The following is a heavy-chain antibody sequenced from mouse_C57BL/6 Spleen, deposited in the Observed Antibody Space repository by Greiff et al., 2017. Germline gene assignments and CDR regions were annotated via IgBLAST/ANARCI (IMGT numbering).Heavy chain of an antibody. CDR3: ARNNYGSHAWLAY. D-gene: IGHD1-1*01. CDR1: GFSLTSYG. Sequence: QVQLKQSGPGLVQPSQSLSITCTVSGFSLTSYGVHWVRQSPGKGLEWLGVIWSGGSTDYNAAFISRLSISKDNSKSQVCFKMNSLQADDTAIYYCARNNYGSHAWLAYWGQGTLVTVSA. CDR2: IWSGGST. J-gene: IGHJ3*01. V-gene: IGHV2-2*01.